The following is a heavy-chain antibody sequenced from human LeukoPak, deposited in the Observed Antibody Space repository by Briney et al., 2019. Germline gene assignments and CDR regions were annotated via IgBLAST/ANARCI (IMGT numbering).Heavy chain of an antibody. CDR1: GFTFSDYY. Sequence: GGSLRLSRAASGFTFSDYYMSWIRQAPGKGLEWVSYISSSGSTIYYADSVKGRFTISRDNAKNSLYLQMNSLRAEDTAVYYCAREEMATKNYYYYYMDVWGKGTTVTISS. CDR3: AREEMATKNYYYYYMDV. V-gene: IGHV3-11*01. D-gene: IGHD5-24*01. J-gene: IGHJ6*03. CDR2: ISSSGSTI.